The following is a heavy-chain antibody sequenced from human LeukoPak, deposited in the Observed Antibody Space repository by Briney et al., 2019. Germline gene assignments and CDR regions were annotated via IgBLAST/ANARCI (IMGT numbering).Heavy chain of an antibody. J-gene: IGHJ4*02. Sequence: GGSLRLSCAASGFTFSNYWMSWVRQAPGKGLEWVAVISYDGSNKYYADSVKGRFTISRDNSKNTLYLQMNSLRAEDTAVYYCAKAMYSSSPHFDYWGQGTLVTVSS. CDR2: ISYDGSNK. D-gene: IGHD6-6*01. V-gene: IGHV3-30*18. CDR1: GFTFSNYW. CDR3: AKAMYSSSPHFDY.